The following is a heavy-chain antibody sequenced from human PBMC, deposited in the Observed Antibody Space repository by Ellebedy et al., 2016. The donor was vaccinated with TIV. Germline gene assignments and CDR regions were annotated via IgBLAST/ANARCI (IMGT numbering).Heavy chain of an antibody. CDR1: GFTVSSNY. J-gene: IGHJ6*03. CDR2: IYSGGST. CDR3: ARDPGYMDV. V-gene: IGHV3-53*01. Sequence: GESLKISXAASGFTVSSNYMRWVRQAPGKGLEWVSVIYSGGSTYYADSVKGRFTISRDNSKNTLYLQMNSLRAEDTAVYYCARDPGYMDVWGKGTTVTVSS.